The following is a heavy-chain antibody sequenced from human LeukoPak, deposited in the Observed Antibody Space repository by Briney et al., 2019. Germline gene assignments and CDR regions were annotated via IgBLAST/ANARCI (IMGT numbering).Heavy chain of an antibody. CDR2: IYSSGST. Sequence: KPSETLSLTCTVSGGSLTGFYWTWLRQPPGKGPEWIGYIYSSGSTNYNPSLKSRVAISVDTSKNQFSLKLSSVTAADTAVYYCAREGTGSFEYWGQGTLVTVSS. D-gene: IGHD7-27*01. CDR1: GGSLTGFY. V-gene: IGHV4-59*01. CDR3: AREGTGSFEY. J-gene: IGHJ4*02.